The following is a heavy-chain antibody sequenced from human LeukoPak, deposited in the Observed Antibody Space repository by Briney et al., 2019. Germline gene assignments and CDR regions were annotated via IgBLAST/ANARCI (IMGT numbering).Heavy chain of an antibody. J-gene: IGHJ4*02. CDR2: FHLDGRT. V-gene: IGHV4-4*02. CDR3: AGEGGFYRPLDY. CDR1: GGSVTSTNW. Sequence: PSETLSLTCDVSGGSVTSTNWWTWLRQPPGNGLEWSGEFHLDGRTNYNPSLKSRLIMSVDLPENHISLQLTSLTAADTAVHYCAGEGGFYRPLDYWGQGTLVTVSS. D-gene: IGHD3-3*01.